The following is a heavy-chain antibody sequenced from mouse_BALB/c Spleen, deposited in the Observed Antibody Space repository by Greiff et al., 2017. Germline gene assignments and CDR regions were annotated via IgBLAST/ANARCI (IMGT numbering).Heavy chain of an antibody. CDR2: IDPENGDT. CDR3: KASGIYLDY. D-gene: IGHD4-1*01. CDR1: GFNIKDYY. V-gene: IGHV14-4*02. J-gene: IGHJ2*01. Sequence: EVQLQQSGAELVRSGASVKLSCTASGFNIKDYYMHWVKQRPEQGLEWIGWIDPENGDTEYAPKFQGKATMTADTSSNTAYLQLSSLTSEDTAVYYCKASGIYLDYWGEGTTLTVSS.